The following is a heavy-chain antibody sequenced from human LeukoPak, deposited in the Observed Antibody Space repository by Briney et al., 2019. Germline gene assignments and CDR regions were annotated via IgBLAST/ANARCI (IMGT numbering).Heavy chain of an antibody. CDR1: GGSISSGDYY. V-gene: IGHV4-30-4*01. CDR3: ARDRAGITIFGVVGWYFDY. J-gene: IGHJ4*02. Sequence: PSEALSLICTVSGGSISSGDYYWSWIRQPPGKGLEWIGYIYYSGSTYYNPSLKGRVTISVGTSKNQFSLKLSSVTAADTAVYYCARDRAGITIFGVVGWYFDYWGQGTLVTVSS. D-gene: IGHD3-3*01. CDR2: IYYSGST.